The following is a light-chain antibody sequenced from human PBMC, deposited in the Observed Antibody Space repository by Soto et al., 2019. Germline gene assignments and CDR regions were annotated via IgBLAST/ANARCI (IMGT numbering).Light chain of an antibody. Sequence: DIVMTQSPDSLAVSLGERATLNCKSSQSVFYGSNNKNYLAWYQQKPVQPPKLLFYWASARESGVPDRFSGSGSGTDFTLTISSLQAEDVAVYYCQQYYDTPLTFGPGTRVDVK. CDR1: QSVFYGSNNKNY. J-gene: IGKJ3*01. V-gene: IGKV4-1*01. CDR2: WAS. CDR3: QQYYDTPLT.